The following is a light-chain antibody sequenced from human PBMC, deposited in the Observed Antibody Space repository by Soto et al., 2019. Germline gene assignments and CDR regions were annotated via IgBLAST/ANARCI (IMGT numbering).Light chain of an antibody. CDR2: IAS. Sequence: EIVLTQSPGTLSLFPGERATLSCRATQSVNSDYLAWYQQKPGQAPRLLIYIASRRATGIPDRFSGGGSGTDFTLTINSLEPEDFAVYYCQQYCTSPWTFGQGTKVEIK. CDR3: QQYCTSPWT. J-gene: IGKJ1*01. CDR1: QSVNSDY. V-gene: IGKV3-20*01.